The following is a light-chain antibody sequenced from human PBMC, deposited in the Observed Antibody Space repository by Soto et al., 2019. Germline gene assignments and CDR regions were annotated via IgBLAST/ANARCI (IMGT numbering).Light chain of an antibody. V-gene: IGKV1-6*01. J-gene: IGKJ1*01. CDR1: RGIMND. CDR3: LQDYNYHLA. CDR2: AAS. Sequence: AIQMTQSPSSLSASVGDRVTITCRASRGIMNDLAWYQQKPGKAPKVLIYAASSLQSGVTLRFSGSGSGTDFTLTISSLQTQDFATYHCLQDYNYHLAFGQGTQVEIK.